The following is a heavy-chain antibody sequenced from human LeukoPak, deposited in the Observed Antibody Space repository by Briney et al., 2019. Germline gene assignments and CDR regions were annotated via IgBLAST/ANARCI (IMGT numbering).Heavy chain of an antibody. Sequence: GGSLRLSCAASGFSFSDYGMTWVRQAPGKALEWVSSISGNSFHIFYADSVKGRFTISRDNAYKSLYLQLNSLRAEDTAVYYCASGTIVGARGADNWGQGTLVTVSS. V-gene: IGHV3-21*01. CDR3: ASGTIVGARGADN. J-gene: IGHJ4*02. D-gene: IGHD1-26*01. CDR1: GFSFSDYG. CDR2: ISGNSFHI.